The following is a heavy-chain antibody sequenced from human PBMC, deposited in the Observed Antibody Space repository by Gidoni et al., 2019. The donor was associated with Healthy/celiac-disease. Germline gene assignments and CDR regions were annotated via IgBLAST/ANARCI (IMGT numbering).Heavy chain of an antibody. J-gene: IGHJ4*02. D-gene: IGHD2-15*01. CDR3: ARDQVGLRYCSGGSCYSPAVFDY. Sequence: LSCAASGFTFSSYAMHWVRQAPGKGLEWVAVISYDGSNKYYADSVKGRFTISRDNSKNTLYLQMNSLRAEDTAVYYCARDQVGLRYCSGGSCYSPAVFDYWGQGTLVTVSS. CDR1: GFTFSSYA. CDR2: ISYDGSNK. V-gene: IGHV3-30-3*01.